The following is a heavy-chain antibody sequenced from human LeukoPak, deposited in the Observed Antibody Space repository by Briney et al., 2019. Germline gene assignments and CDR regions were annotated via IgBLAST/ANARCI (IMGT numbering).Heavy chain of an antibody. D-gene: IGHD3-10*01. Sequence: GGSLRLSCAASGFTFSSYAMSWVRQAPGKGLEWVSAISGSGGSTYYADSVKGRFTISKDNSKNTLYLQMNSLRAEDTAVYYCAKDRRVRGVIDNNWFDPWGQGTLVTVSS. CDR1: GFTFSSYA. J-gene: IGHJ5*02. CDR3: AKDRRVRGVIDNNWFDP. CDR2: ISGSGGST. V-gene: IGHV3-23*01.